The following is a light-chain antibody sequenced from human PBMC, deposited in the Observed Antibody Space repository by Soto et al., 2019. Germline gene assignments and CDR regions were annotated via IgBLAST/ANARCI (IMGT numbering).Light chain of an antibody. V-gene: IGLV1-44*01. CDR1: SSNIGSSS. Sequence: QPVLTQPPSASGTSGQRVTISCSGSSSNIGSSSVNWFQQDPGTAPKLLIYSTDQRPSGVPDRFSGSKSGTLASLAISGLQSGDEAYFYCAAWDEGLNGWVFGGGTKLTVL. J-gene: IGLJ3*02. CDR2: STD. CDR3: AAWDEGLNGWV.